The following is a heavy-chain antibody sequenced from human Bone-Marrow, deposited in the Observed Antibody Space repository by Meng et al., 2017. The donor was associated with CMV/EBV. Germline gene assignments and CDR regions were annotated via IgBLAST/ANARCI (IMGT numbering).Heavy chain of an antibody. CDR3: ARDPPLLEYGPPFDL. CDR2: ISAYNGNT. V-gene: IGHV1-18*01. J-gene: IGHJ2*01. Sequence: LVQLGAEVKKPGSSLKVSCKASGSTFTSNGISWVRQAPGQGLEWMGWISAYNGNTNYAQKLQGRVTMTTDTSTSTAYMELRSLRSDDTAVYYCARDPPLLEYGPPFDLWGRGTLVTVSS. CDR1: GSTFTSNG. D-gene: IGHD4-17*01.